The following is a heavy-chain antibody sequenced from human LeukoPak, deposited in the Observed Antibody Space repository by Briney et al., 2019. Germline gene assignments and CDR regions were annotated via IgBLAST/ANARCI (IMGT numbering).Heavy chain of an antibody. D-gene: IGHD6-19*01. CDR1: GGSISSSSYY. V-gene: IGHV4-39*01. J-gene: IGHJ4*02. Sequence: SETLSLTCTVSGGSISSSSYYWGWIRQPPGKGLEWIGSIYYSGSTYYNPSLKSRVTISVDTSKNQFSLKLSSVTAADTAVYYCARLQGSSHFDYWGQGTLVTVSS. CDR2: IYYSGST. CDR3: ARLQGSSHFDY.